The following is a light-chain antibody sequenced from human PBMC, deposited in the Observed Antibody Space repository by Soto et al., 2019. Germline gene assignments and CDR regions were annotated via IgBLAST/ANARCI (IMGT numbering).Light chain of an antibody. V-gene: IGKV3-20*01. CDR3: QLYGSSST. Sequence: DIVLMQSPGTLSLSPGERATLSCRASQSVRNSYLAWYQQKPGQAPRLLIYGASSRATGIPDRFSGSGSGTDFTLTISRLEPEDFAVYYCQLYGSSSTFGQGTKVEIK. CDR1: QSVRNSY. J-gene: IGKJ1*01. CDR2: GAS.